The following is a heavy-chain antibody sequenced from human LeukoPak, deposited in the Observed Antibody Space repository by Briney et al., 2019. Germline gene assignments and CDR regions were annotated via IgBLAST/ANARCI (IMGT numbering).Heavy chain of an antibody. J-gene: IGHJ4*02. CDR1: GFTFSTYA. V-gene: IGHV3-23*01. Sequence: GGSLTLSCAASGFTFSTYAMSWVRQAQGKGLEWVSGISDSGGTTYYADSVKGRFTISRDNSKNTLYLQMNSLRAEDTAVYYCAKHSYRVDSFTDYWGQGTLVTVSS. CDR2: ISDSGGTT. CDR3: AKHSYRVDSFTDY. D-gene: IGHD5-12*01.